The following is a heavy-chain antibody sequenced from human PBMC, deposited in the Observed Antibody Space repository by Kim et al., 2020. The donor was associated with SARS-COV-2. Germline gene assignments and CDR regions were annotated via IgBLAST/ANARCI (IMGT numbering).Heavy chain of an antibody. Sequence: GGSLRLSCAASGFTFSSYGMHWVRQAPGKGLEWVAVISYDGSNKYYADSVKGRFTISRDNSKNTLYLQMNSLRAEDTAVYYCARGSRNDYFDYWGQGTLVTVSS. V-gene: IGHV3-33*05. CDR2: ISYDGSNK. J-gene: IGHJ4*02. CDR3: ARGSRNDYFDY. CDR1: GFTFSSYG.